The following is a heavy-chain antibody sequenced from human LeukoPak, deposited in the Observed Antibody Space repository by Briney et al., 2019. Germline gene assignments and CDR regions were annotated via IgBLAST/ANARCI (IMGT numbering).Heavy chain of an antibody. V-gene: IGHV1-69*13. CDR1: GGTFSSYA. J-gene: IGHJ4*02. CDR3: AREWTPGRSFDY. Sequence: SVKVSCKASGGTFSSYAISWVRQAPGQGLEWMGGIIPIFGTANYAQKFQGRVTITADESTSTAYMELSSLRSEDTAVYYCAREWTPGRSFDYWGQGTLVTVSS. D-gene: IGHD3/OR15-3a*01. CDR2: IIPIFGTA.